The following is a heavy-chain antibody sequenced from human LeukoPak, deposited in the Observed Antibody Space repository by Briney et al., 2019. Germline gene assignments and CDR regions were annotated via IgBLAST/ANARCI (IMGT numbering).Heavy chain of an antibody. CDR3: ARTLYDILTYYFDY. D-gene: IGHD3-9*01. J-gene: IGHJ4*02. CDR2: INHSGST. CDR1: GGSFSGYY. Sequence: PSETLSLTCAVYGGSFSGYYWSWIRQPPGKGLEWIGEINHSGSTNYNPSLKSRVTISVDTSKNQFSLKLSSVTAADTAVYYCARTLYDILTYYFDYWGQGTLVTVSS. V-gene: IGHV4-34*01.